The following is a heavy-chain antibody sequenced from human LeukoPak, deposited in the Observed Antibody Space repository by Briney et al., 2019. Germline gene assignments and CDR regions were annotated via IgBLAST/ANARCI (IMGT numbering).Heavy chain of an antibody. D-gene: IGHD6-19*01. Sequence: KPGESLKISCKGSGYSFTNYWIAWVRQMPGKGLEWMGIIYPGDSDTRYSPSFQGQATISADKSISTAYLQWSSLKASDTAIYYCARPYSSGWKAFDYWGQGTLVTVSS. CDR1: GYSFTNYW. J-gene: IGHJ4*02. CDR2: IYPGDSDT. CDR3: ARPYSSGWKAFDY. V-gene: IGHV5-51*01.